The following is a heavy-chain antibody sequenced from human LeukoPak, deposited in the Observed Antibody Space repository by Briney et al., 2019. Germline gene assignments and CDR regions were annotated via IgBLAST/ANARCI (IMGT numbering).Heavy chain of an antibody. D-gene: IGHD5-18*01. V-gene: IGHV4-59*08. CDR2: IYYSGST. CDR3: ARHALGERYPGYSYGQFDY. Sequence: PSQTLSLTCTVSGGSISSYYWSWIRQPPGKGLEWIGYIYYSGSTNYNPSLKSRVTISVDTSKNQFSLKLSSVTAADTAVYYCARHALGERYPGYSYGQFDYWGQGTLVTVSS. J-gene: IGHJ4*02. CDR1: GGSISSYY.